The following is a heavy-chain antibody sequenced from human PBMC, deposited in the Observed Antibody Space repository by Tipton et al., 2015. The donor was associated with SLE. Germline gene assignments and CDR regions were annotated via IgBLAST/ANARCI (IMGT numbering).Heavy chain of an antibody. V-gene: IGHV4-34*01. D-gene: IGHD6-13*01. CDR3: ARRRAAVPFDY. J-gene: IGHJ4*02. CDR1: GGSFSGYY. CDR2: INHSGST. Sequence: TLSLTCAVYGGSFSGYYWSWIRQPPGKGLEWIGEINHSGSTNYNPSLKSRVTISVDTSKNQFSLKLSSVTAADTAVYYCARRRAAVPFDYWGQGTLVTVS.